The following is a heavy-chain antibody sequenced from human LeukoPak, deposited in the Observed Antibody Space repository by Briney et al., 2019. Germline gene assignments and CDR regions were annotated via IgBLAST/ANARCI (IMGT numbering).Heavy chain of an antibody. J-gene: IGHJ4*02. CDR3: AKESEDYDFWSGYYTGGRFDY. D-gene: IGHD3-3*01. Sequence: PGRSLRLSCAASGFTFDDYAMHWVRQAPGKGLEWVSGISWNSGSIGYADSVKGRFTISRDNAKNSLYLQMNSLRAEDTAVYYCAKESEDYDFWSGYYTGGRFDYWGQGTLVTVSS. CDR2: ISWNSGSI. CDR1: GFTFDDYA. V-gene: IGHV3-9*01.